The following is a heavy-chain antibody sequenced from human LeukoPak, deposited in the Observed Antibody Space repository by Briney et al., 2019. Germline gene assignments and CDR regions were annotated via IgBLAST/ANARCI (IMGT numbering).Heavy chain of an antibody. V-gene: IGHV4-34*01. D-gene: IGHD1-1*01. J-gene: IGHJ4*02. CDR1: GGSISSYY. CDR3: AACLSATWAIDY. CDR2: INHSGST. Sequence: SETLSLTCTVSGGSISSYYWSWIRQPPGKGLEWIGEINHSGSTNYNPSLKSRVTMSLDTSKNQFSLKLSSVTAADTAVYYRAACLSATWAIDYWGQGTLVTVSS.